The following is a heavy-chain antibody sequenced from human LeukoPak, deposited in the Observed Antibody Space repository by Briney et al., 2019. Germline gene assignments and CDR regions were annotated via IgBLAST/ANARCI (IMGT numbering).Heavy chain of an antibody. CDR1: GFIFSSYG. J-gene: IGHJ3*02. Sequence: GGSLRLSCAASGFIFSSYGMHWVRQAPGKGLEWVSFIRYDGSNKYYGDAVRGRFTISRDNSKNTLYLQMDSLRPEDTAVYYCAKVYIVVVPAATREHAFDIWGQGTMVTVSS. CDR3: AKVYIVVVPAATREHAFDI. V-gene: IGHV3-30*02. CDR2: IRYDGSNK. D-gene: IGHD2-2*01.